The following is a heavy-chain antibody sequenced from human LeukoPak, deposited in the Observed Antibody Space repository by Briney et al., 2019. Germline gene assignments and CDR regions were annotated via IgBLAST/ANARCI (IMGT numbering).Heavy chain of an antibody. Sequence: SETLSLTCTVSGGSIRSYCGSWIRQPPGKGLEYIGCIYYSGSTNYNPSLKSRVTISVDTSKHQFSLKLSSVTAADTAVYYCARGKDYSRSSPDHWGQGTLVTVSS. CDR2: IYYSGST. D-gene: IGHD6-6*01. V-gene: IGHV4-59*01. J-gene: IGHJ5*02. CDR1: GGSIRSYC. CDR3: ARGKDYSRSSPDH.